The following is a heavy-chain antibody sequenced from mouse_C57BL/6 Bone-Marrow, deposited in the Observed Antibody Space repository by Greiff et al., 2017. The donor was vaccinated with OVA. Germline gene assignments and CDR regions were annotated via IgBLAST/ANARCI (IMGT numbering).Heavy chain of an antibody. CDR3: ARETAHAMDD. CDR1: GYTFTSYG. CDR2: IYPRSGNT. J-gene: IGHJ4*01. D-gene: IGHD1-2*01. V-gene: IGHV1-81*01. Sequence: QVQLQQSGAELARPGASVKLSCKASGYTFTSYGISWVKQRTGQGLEWIGEIYPRSGNTYYNEKFKGKATLTADKSSSTAYMELRRLTSEDSAVYFCARETAHAMDDWGQGTSVTVSA.